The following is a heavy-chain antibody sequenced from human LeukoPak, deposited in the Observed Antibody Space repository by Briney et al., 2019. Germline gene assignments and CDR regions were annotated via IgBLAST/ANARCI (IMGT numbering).Heavy chain of an antibody. Sequence: GGSLRLSCAASEFTFSSYGMHWVRQAPDKGLEWVAVIWYDGSNKYYADSVKGRFTISRDNSKNTLYLQMNSLRAEDTAVYYCARDENWNYIPFDYWGQGTLVTVSS. CDR2: IWYDGSNK. CDR1: EFTFSSYG. J-gene: IGHJ4*02. CDR3: ARDENWNYIPFDY. D-gene: IGHD1-7*01. V-gene: IGHV3-33*01.